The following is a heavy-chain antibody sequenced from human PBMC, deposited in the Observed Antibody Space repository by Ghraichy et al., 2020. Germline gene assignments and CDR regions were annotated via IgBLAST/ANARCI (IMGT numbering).Heavy chain of an antibody. CDR3: ASWGDTWGFDY. CDR1: GLTFEKSW. V-gene: IGHV3-7*01. Sequence: GGSLRLSCIVSGLTFEKSWMTWVRQAPGKGLEWVANIKDDGGDKYYVDSVKGRFTISRDNAKNSLYLQMNSLRVEDTAVYYCASWGDTWGFDYWGRGTLVTVSS. J-gene: IGHJ4*02. D-gene: IGHD3-16*01. CDR2: IKDDGGDK.